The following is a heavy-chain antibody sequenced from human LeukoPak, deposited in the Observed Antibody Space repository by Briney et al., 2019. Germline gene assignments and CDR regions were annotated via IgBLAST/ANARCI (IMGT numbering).Heavy chain of an antibody. D-gene: IGHD3-10*01. Sequence: PGRSLRLSCAASGFTFSSYAMHWVRQAPGKGLEWVAVVSYDGSVKYYADSVKGRLAISRDNSKNTLYLQMNSLRAEDTAEYYCAKRGGSGSPYYFDYWGQGTLVTVSP. CDR2: VSYDGSVK. J-gene: IGHJ4*02. CDR3: AKRGGSGSPYYFDY. CDR1: GFTFSSYA. V-gene: IGHV3-30*18.